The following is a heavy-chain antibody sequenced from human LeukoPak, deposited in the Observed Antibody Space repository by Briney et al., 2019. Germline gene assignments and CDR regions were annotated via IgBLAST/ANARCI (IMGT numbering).Heavy chain of an antibody. J-gene: IGHJ6*03. Sequence: SETLSLTCAVYGGSFSGYYWSWIRQPPGKGLEWIGEINHSGSTNYNPSLESRVTISVDTSKNQFSLKLSSVTAADTAVYYCASGYCSSTSCRRPLYYYYYMDVWGKGTTVTVSS. CDR1: GGSFSGYY. D-gene: IGHD2-2*01. CDR2: INHSGST. CDR3: ASGYCSSTSCRRPLYYYYYMDV. V-gene: IGHV4-34*01.